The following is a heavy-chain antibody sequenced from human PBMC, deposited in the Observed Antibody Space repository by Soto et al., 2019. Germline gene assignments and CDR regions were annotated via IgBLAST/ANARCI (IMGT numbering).Heavy chain of an antibody. D-gene: IGHD3-9*01. Sequence: SETLSLTCTVSGGSISSGGYYWSWIRQHPGKGLEWIGYIYYSGSTYYNPSLKSRVTISVDTSKNQFSLKLSSVTAADTAVYYCARDVGYYDILTGYSPSWFEPWGQGTLVTVSS. CDR2: IYYSGST. CDR3: ARDVGYYDILTGYSPSWFEP. V-gene: IGHV4-31*03. J-gene: IGHJ5*02. CDR1: GGSISSGGYY.